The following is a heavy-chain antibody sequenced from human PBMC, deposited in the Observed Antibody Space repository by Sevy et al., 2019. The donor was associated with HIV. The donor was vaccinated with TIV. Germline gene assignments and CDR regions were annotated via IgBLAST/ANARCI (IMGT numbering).Heavy chain of an antibody. CDR3: ATAFLVVVPAAARYYYYGMDV. CDR1: GFTFSSYA. V-gene: IGHV3-23*01. Sequence: GGSLRLSCAASGFTFSSYAMSWVRQAPGKGLEWVSAISGSGGSTYYADSVKGRFTISRDNSKNTLYLQMNSLRAEDTAVYYCATAFLVVVPAAARYYYYGMDVWGQGITVTVSS. D-gene: IGHD2-2*01. CDR2: ISGSGGST. J-gene: IGHJ6*02.